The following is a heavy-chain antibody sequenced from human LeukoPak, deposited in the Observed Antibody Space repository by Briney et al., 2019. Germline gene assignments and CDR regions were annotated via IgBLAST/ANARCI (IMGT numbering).Heavy chain of an antibody. CDR3: ARDKMATITRGRVARWFAP. D-gene: IGHD5-24*01. CDR1: GGSISSYY. Sequence: SETLSLTCTVSGGSISSYYWSWIRQPAGKGLEWIGRIYTSWSTNYNPSLKSRRTMSGDASKNQFSLKLSSVTAADTAVYYCARDKMATITRGRVARWFAPWGQGTLVTVSS. J-gene: IGHJ5*02. V-gene: IGHV4-4*07. CDR2: IYTSWST.